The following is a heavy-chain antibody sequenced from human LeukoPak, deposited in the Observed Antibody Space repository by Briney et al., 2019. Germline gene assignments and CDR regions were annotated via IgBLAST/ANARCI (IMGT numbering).Heavy chain of an antibody. CDR3: ARGPRYCGGDCYPWYFDL. Sequence: GGSLRLSCAASGFTFSSYWMHWVRQAPGKGLVWVSRSNSDGSSTSYADSVKGRFTISRDNAKNTLYLQMNSLRAEDTAVYYCARGPRYCGGDCYPWYFDLWGRGTLVTVSS. J-gene: IGHJ2*01. D-gene: IGHD2-21*02. CDR2: SNSDGSST. V-gene: IGHV3-74*01. CDR1: GFTFSSYW.